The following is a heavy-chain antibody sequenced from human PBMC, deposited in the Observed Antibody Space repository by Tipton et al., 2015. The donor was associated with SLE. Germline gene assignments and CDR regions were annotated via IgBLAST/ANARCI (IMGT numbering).Heavy chain of an antibody. J-gene: IGHJ6*02. V-gene: IGHV4-39*01. CDR3: ALDKGGSPNGMDV. CDR2: FYYSGST. D-gene: IGHD2-15*01. Sequence: TLSLTCTVSGGSISSSTYYWGCLRQPPGKGLEWIGSFYYSGSTYYNPSLKSRVTISVDTSENQLSLRLSSVTAADTAVYYCALDKGGSPNGMDVWGQGTTVTVSS. CDR1: GGSISSSTYY.